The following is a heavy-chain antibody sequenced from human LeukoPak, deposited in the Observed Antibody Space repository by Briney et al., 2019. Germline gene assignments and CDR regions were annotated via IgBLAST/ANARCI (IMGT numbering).Heavy chain of an antibody. Sequence: PSETLSLTCTVSGGSISSYYWSRIRQPAGKGLEWIGRIYTSGSTNYNPSLKSRVTMSVDTSKNQFSLKLSSVTAADTAVYYCARDYEGEGAADNWFDPWGQGTLVTVSS. CDR2: IYTSGST. CDR1: GGSISSYY. V-gene: IGHV4-4*07. J-gene: IGHJ5*02. CDR3: ARDYEGEGAADNWFDP. D-gene: IGHD6-13*01.